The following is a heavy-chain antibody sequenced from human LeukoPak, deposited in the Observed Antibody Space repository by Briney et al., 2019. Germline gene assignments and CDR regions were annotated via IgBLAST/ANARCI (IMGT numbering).Heavy chain of an antibody. CDR1: GYTFTSYG. J-gene: IGHJ4*02. Sequence: ASVKVSCKASGYTFTSYGISWVRQAPGQGLEWMGWISAYNGNTNYAQKLQGRVTMTTDTSTSTAYMELRSLRSDDTAVYYCARDVLIYDSSGYVDYWGQGTLVTVSS. CDR3: ARDVLIYDSSGYVDY. V-gene: IGHV1-18*01. CDR2: ISAYNGNT. D-gene: IGHD3-22*01.